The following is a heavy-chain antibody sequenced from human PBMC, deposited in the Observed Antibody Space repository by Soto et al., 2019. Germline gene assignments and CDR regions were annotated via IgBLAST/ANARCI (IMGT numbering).Heavy chain of an antibody. D-gene: IGHD6-6*01. CDR2: IDSRGRTL. CDR3: ARQAARNYIDS. Sequence: SLRLSCVTSGFTFSDYSMSWIRQAPGKGLEWLAFIDSRGRTLSYADSVRGRFTISRDNAENSVYLQMDSLRADDTAVYYCARQAARNYIDSWGQGNSVTVSS. CDR1: GFTFSDYS. V-gene: IGHV3-11*01. J-gene: IGHJ4*02.